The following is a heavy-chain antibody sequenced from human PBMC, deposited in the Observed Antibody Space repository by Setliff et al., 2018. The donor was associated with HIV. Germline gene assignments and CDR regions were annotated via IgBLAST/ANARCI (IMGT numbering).Heavy chain of an antibody. CDR1: GASISNSNSY. Sequence: LSLTCSVYGASISNSNSYWGWIRQPPGKRLEWIGEINHSESTNYNPSVKRRVTISIDTSKNQFSLKLTSVTAADTAVYYCARHAPGSAYGDAYHFDHWGQGTLVTVSS. CDR2: INHSEST. J-gene: IGHJ4*02. V-gene: IGHV4-39*01. D-gene: IGHD4-17*01. CDR3: ARHAPGSAYGDAYHFDH.